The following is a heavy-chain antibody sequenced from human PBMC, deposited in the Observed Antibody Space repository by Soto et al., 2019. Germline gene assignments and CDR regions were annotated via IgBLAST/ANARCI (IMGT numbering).Heavy chain of an antibody. Sequence: QVQLVESGGGVVQPGRSLRLSCAASGFTFSSYAMHWVRQAPGKGLEWVAVISYDGSNKYYADSVKGPFTISRDNSKNPLYLQMNSLRAEDTAVYYCARDGTPVRKEDSFDIWGPGTIVTVSS. CDR1: GFTFSSYA. V-gene: IGHV3-30-3*01. CDR2: ISYDGSNK. CDR3: ARDGTPVRKEDSFDI. J-gene: IGHJ3*02. D-gene: IGHD4-17*01.